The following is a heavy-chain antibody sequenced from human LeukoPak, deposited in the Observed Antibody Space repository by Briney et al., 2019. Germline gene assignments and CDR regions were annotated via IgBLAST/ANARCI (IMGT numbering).Heavy chain of an antibody. V-gene: IGHV1-3*01. CDR3: APSGSGYCSSTNCYTHFDY. CDR2: INAGNGNT. D-gene: IGHD2-2*02. Sequence: ASVKVSCKASGHTFTSYTMHWVRQAPGQRLEWMGWINAGNGNTKYSQKFQGRVTITRDTSASTAYMELSSLRSEDTAVYYCAPSGSGYCSSTNCYTHFDYWGQGTLVTVSS. CDR1: GHTFTSYT. J-gene: IGHJ4*02.